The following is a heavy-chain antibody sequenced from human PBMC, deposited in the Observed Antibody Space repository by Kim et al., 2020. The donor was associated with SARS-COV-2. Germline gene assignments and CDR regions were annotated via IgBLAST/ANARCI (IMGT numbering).Heavy chain of an antibody. J-gene: IGHJ3*02. CDR1: GGSISSYY. D-gene: IGHD6-13*01. V-gene: IGHV4-59*13. CDR3: ARRVEGDHSSSWYVDAFDI. CDR2: IYYSGST. Sequence: SETLSLTCTVSGGSISSYYWSWIRQPPGKGLEWIGYIYYSGSTNYNPSLKSRVTISVDTSKNQFSLKLSSVTAADTAVYYCARRVEGDHSSSWYVDAFDIWGQGTMVTVSS.